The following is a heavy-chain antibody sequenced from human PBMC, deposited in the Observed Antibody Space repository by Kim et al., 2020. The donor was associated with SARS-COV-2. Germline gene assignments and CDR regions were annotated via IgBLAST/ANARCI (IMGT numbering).Heavy chain of an antibody. CDR2: IKQDGSEK. V-gene: IGHV3-7*05. CDR1: GFTFSSYW. D-gene: IGHD3-16*02. Sequence: GGSLRLSCAASGFTFSSYWMSWVRQAPGKGLEWVANIKQDGSEKYYVDSVKGRFTISRDNATNSLYLQMHSLRAEDTAVYYCARVRVSYDYVWGSYSYTWGLDYWGQGTLVTVSS. CDR3: ARVRVSYDYVWGSYSYTWGLDY. J-gene: IGHJ4*02.